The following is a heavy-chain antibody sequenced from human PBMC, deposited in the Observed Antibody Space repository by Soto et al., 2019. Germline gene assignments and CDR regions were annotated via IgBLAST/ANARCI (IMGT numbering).Heavy chain of an antibody. Sequence: ASVKVSCKASGFTFTSYAMHSVRQAPGQRLEWMGWINAGNGNTKYSQKFQGRVTITRDTSASTAYMELSSLRSEDTAVYYCERDGVDYGMDVWGQGTTVTVSS. CDR1: GFTFTSYA. V-gene: IGHV1-3*01. CDR2: INAGNGNT. J-gene: IGHJ6*02. CDR3: ERDGVDYGMDV. D-gene: IGHD3-10*01.